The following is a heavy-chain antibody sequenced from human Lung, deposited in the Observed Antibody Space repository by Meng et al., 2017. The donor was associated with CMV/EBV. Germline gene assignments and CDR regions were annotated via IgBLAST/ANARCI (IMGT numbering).Heavy chain of an antibody. CDR1: GFTFSSYW. D-gene: IGHD6-19*01. CDR3: ARHRAEYYFDY. J-gene: IGHJ4*02. CDR2: IKQDGSEK. Sequence: GEXXKISCAASGFTFSSYWMRWVRQAPVKGLEWVASIKQDGSEKYYVDSVKGRFTISRDNAKNNLYLQMNSLGGKDTDVYYCARHRAEYYFDYWGQGTLVTVSS. V-gene: IGHV3-7*01.